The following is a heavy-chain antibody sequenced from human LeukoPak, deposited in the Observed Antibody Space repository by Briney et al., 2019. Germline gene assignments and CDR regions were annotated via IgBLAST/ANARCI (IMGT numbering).Heavy chain of an antibody. Sequence: PSETLSLTCTVSGGSISSSSYYWGWIRRPPGKGLEWIGSIYYSGSTYYNPSLKSRVTISVDTSKNQFSLKLSSVTAADTAVYFCARQSGYDQLFDYWGQGTLVTVSS. CDR3: ARQSGYDQLFDY. V-gene: IGHV4-39*01. CDR2: IYYSGST. D-gene: IGHD5-12*01. J-gene: IGHJ4*02. CDR1: GGSISSSSYY.